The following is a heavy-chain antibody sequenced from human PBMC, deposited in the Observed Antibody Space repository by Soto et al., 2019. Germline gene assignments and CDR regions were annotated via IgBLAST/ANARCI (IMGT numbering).Heavy chain of an antibody. CDR2: IYYSGST. D-gene: IGHD2-8*01. Sequence: PSETLSLTCTVSGGSISSYYWSWIRQPPGKGLEWIGYIYYSGSTNYNPSLKSRVTISVGTSKNQFSLKLSSVTAADTAVYYCARHMGYCTNGVCYSSWFDPWGQGTLVTVSS. CDR1: GGSISSYY. CDR3: ARHMGYCTNGVCYSSWFDP. V-gene: IGHV4-59*08. J-gene: IGHJ5*02.